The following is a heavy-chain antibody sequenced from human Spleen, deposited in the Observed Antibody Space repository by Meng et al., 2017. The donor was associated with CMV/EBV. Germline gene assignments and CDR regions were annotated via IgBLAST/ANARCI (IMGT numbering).Heavy chain of an antibody. J-gene: IGHJ6*02. CDR2: MSFDGSNE. D-gene: IGHD3-9*01. V-gene: IGHV3-30-3*01. Sequence: GESLKISCAASGFTFDDFAMHWVRQVPGKGLEWVAVMSFDGSNEYYADSVKGRFTISRDNSKNTLFLQMSSLRAEDTAVYYCARCLSDYNMLTGRVHYYGMDVWGQGTTVTVSS. CDR1: GFTFDDFA. CDR3: ARCLSDYNMLTGRVHYYGMDV.